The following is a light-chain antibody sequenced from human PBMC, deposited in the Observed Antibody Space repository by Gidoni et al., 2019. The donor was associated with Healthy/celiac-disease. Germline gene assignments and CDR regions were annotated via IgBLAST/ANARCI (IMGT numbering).Light chain of an antibody. CDR2: EAS. V-gene: IGKV3-11*01. CDR3: QQRSNWHLT. Sequence: EIMLTQSPATLSLSPGERATLSCRASQSVSSYLAWYQQKPGQAPRLLIYEASNRATGIPARFSGSGSGTDFTLTISSLEPEDFAVYYCQQRSNWHLTFGGGTKVEIK. CDR1: QSVSSY. J-gene: IGKJ4*01.